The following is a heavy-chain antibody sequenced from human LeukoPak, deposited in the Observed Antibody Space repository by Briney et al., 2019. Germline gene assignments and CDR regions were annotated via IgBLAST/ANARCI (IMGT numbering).Heavy chain of an antibody. J-gene: IGHJ5*02. CDR3: ARVAMVRGVITSTWFDP. D-gene: IGHD3-10*01. CDR1: GGTFSSYA. V-gene: IGHV1-69*04. CDR2: IILILGIA. Sequence: SVKVSCKASGGTFSSYAISWVRQAPGQGLEWMGRIILILGIANYAQKFQGRVTITADKSTSTAYMELSSLRSEDTAVYYCARVAMVRGVITSTWFDPWGQGTLVTVSS.